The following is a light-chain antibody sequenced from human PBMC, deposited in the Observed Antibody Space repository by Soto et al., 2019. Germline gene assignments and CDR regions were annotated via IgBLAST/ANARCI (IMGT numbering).Light chain of an antibody. CDR2: AAS. CDR1: QSIYNY. CDR3: QQSYSTPYT. J-gene: IGKJ2*01. Sequence: DIQMTQSPSSLSASIGDRVTITCRASQSIYNYLNWYQQKPGEAPKLLIYAASNVHSGVPSRFSGTGSVTDFTLTISSLHPEDVATYCCQQSYSTPYTFGQGTKLEIK. V-gene: IGKV1-39*01.